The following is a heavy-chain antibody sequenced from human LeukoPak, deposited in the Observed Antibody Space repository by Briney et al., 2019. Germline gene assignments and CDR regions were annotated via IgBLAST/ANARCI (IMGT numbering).Heavy chain of an antibody. Sequence: GGSLRLSCAASGFSLSGYAMSWVRQAPGKGLEWVSALSSFSTASYYADSVKGRFSISRDNSKNTLYLQMNSLRAEDTAVYYCAGSIAVSNFDYWGQGTLVTVSS. J-gene: IGHJ4*02. CDR1: GFSLSGYA. CDR2: LSSFSTAS. CDR3: AGSIAVSNFDY. D-gene: IGHD6-19*01. V-gene: IGHV3-23*01.